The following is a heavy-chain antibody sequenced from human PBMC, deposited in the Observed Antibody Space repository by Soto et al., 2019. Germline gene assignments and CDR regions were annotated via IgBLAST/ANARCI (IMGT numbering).Heavy chain of an antibody. Sequence: ASVKVSCKVSGYTLTELAMHWVRQAPGKGLEEMGGFDPEDGETIYAQKFQGRVTMTEDTSTDTAYMELSSLRSEDTAVYYCATDFSAIAAAGVFDYWGQGTLVTVSS. V-gene: IGHV1-24*01. CDR3: ATDFSAIAAAGVFDY. J-gene: IGHJ4*02. CDR2: FDPEDGET. CDR1: GYTLTELA. D-gene: IGHD6-13*01.